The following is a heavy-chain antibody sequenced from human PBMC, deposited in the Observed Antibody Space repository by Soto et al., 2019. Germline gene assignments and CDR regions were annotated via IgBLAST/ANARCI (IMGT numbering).Heavy chain of an antibody. V-gene: IGHV3-23*01. D-gene: IGHD2-15*01. CDR1: GFTFSSYA. Sequence: PGGSLRLSCEASGFTFSSYAMSWVRQAPGKGLDWVSVISGNGGITYSADSVKGRFTISRDNSKNTLYLQMNSLRAEDTALYYCAKGITDTGGYYYYSMDVWGQGTAVTVSS. J-gene: IGHJ6*02. CDR3: AKGITDTGGYYYYSMDV. CDR2: ISGNGGIT.